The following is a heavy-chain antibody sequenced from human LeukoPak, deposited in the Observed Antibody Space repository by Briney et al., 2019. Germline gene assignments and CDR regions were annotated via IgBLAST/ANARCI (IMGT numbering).Heavy chain of an antibody. D-gene: IGHD3-3*01. V-gene: IGHV4-39*07. CDR3: AREYYDFWSGHIYIPGLVSNWFDP. CDR2: IYYSGST. CDR1: GGSISSSSYY. Sequence: SETLSLTCTVSGGSISSSSYYWGWIRQPPGKGLEWIGSIYYSGSTYYNPSLKSRVTISVDTSKNQFSLKLSSVTAADTAVYYCAREYYDFWSGHIYIPGLVSNWFDPWGQGTLVTVSS. J-gene: IGHJ5*02.